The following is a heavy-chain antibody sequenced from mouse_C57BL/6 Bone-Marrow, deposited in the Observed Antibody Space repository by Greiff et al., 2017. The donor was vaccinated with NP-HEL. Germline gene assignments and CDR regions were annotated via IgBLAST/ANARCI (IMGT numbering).Heavy chain of an antibody. Sequence: VQLQQSGPVLVKPGASVKMSCKASGYTFTDYYMNWVKQSHGKSLEWIGVINPYNGGTSYNQKFKGKATLTVDKSSSKAYMGRNSLTSEDSAVYYCARSRIYYGSSYDYWGQGTTLTVSS. V-gene: IGHV1-19*01. CDR2: INPYNGGT. J-gene: IGHJ2*01. CDR1: GYTFTDYY. CDR3: ARSRIYYGSSYDY. D-gene: IGHD1-1*01.